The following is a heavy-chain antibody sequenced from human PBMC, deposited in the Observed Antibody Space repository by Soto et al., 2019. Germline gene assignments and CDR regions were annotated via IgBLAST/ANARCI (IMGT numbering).Heavy chain of an antibody. CDR3: AKGDGSCCFDQ. CDR1: GFTFSTFA. CDR2: ISGSGGNST. V-gene: IGHV3-23*01. D-gene: IGHD2-15*01. J-gene: IGHJ4*02. Sequence: EVQLLESGGGLVQPGGSLRLSCAASGFTFSTFAMSWVRQAPGKGLEWVSAISGSGGNSTFYGDSVKGRFTISRDNSKNTLYLQMNSLGAEDTAVYYCAKGDGSCCFDQWGQGTLVTVSS.